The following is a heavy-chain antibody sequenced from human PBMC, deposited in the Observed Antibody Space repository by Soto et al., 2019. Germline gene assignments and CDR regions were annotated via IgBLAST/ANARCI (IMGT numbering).Heavy chain of an antibody. V-gene: IGHV4-38-2*02. CDR3: AREDSSGWSGWFDP. CDR1: GYSISSGYY. Sequence: SDTLSLTCAVSGYSISSGYYWGWIRQPPGKGLEWIGSIYHSGSTYYNPSLKSRVTISVDTSKNQFSLKLSSVTAADTAVYYCAREDSSGWSGWFDPWGQGTLVTVSS. J-gene: IGHJ5*02. D-gene: IGHD6-19*01. CDR2: IYHSGST.